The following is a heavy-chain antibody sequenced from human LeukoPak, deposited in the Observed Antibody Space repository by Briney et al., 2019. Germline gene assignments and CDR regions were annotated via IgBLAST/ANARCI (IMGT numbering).Heavy chain of an antibody. Sequence: PGGSLRLSCAASGFTFSSYSMNWVRQAPGKGLEWVSSISSSGTYIYFADSVKGRFTISRDNANNSLYLEMNSLRAEDTAVYYCARARPGSYYSFQAFDIWGQGTMVTVSS. D-gene: IGHD1-26*01. CDR3: ARARPGSYYSFQAFDI. J-gene: IGHJ3*02. CDR1: GFTFSSYS. V-gene: IGHV3-21*01. CDR2: ISSSGTYI.